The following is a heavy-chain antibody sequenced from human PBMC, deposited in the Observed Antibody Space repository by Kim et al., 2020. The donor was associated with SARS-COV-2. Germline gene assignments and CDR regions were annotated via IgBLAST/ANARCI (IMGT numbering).Heavy chain of an antibody. CDR1: GFSFSNPW. D-gene: IGHD3-22*01. CDR3: ARWVDHYDCRTYIGGGVGS. Sequence: GGSLRLSCAASGFSFSNPWMSWVRQTPGKGLEWVANIKPDGSEKQYVDSVKGRFTISRDNAKNALYLQMNSLRVEDTAVYFCARWVDHYDCRTYIGGGVGSGAQGTPVSVSS. J-gene: IGHJ1*01. V-gene: IGHV3-7*01. CDR2: IKPDGSEK.